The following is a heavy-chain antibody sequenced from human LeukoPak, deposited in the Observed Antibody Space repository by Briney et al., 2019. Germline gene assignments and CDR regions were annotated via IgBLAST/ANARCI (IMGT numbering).Heavy chain of an antibody. V-gene: IGHV3-48*04. CDR3: ARDSNDLGPLEQGWFDP. CDR1: GFTFSSYW. J-gene: IGHJ5*02. Sequence: QTGGSLRLSCAASGFTFSSYWMSWVRQAPGKGLEWVSYISSSGSTIYYADSVKGRFTISRDNAKNSLYLQMNSLRAEDTAVYYCARDSNDLGPLEQGWFDPWGQGTLVTVSS. CDR2: ISSSGSTI. D-gene: IGHD3-3*01.